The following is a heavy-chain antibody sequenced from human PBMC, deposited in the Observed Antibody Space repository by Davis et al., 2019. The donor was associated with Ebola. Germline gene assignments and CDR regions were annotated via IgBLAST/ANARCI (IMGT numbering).Heavy chain of an antibody. Sequence: SVKVSCKASGGTLRSNAISWVRQAPGQGLEWMGGIIPMIHTTKYAQKFQGRVTITADESTGTVYMELSSLRSEDTAVYYCARVPWATLAGWFDPWGQGTLVTVSS. D-gene: IGHD1-26*01. CDR3: ARVPWATLAGWFDP. CDR2: IIPMIHTT. J-gene: IGHJ5*02. V-gene: IGHV1-69*13. CDR1: GGTLRSNA.